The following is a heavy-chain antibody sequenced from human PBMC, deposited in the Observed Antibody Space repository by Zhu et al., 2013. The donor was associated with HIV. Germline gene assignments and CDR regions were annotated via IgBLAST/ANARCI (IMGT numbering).Heavy chain of an antibody. CDR3: AREMDHGDYRTSDY. V-gene: IGHV1-46*01. CDR2: IDPSGGTT. CDR1: GFIFTSVG. J-gene: IGHJ4*02. Sequence: QLIQSGPEVKKPGDSVKLSCQSRGFIFTSVGYSWVRQAPGQGLEWMGIIDPSGGTTSYAQKFQGRITMTRDTPTTTVYMEVRSLRSEDTAVYFCAREMDHGDYRTSDYWGQGTQVTVSS. D-gene: IGHD4-17*01.